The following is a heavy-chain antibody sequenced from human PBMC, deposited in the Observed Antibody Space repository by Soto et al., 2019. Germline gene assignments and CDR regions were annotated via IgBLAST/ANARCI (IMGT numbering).Heavy chain of an antibody. CDR3: AKDLVVEEFGELLGREFGLRGYYYYYYGMDV. V-gene: IGHV3-30*18. CDR1: GFTFSSYG. Sequence: GGSLRLSCAASGFTFSSYGMHWVRQAPGKGLEWVAVISYDGSNKYYADSVKGRFTISRDNSKNTLYLQMNSLRAEDTAVYYCAKDLVVEEFGELLGREFGLRGYYYYYYGMDVWGQGTTVTVSS. D-gene: IGHD3-10*01. CDR2: ISYDGSNK. J-gene: IGHJ6*02.